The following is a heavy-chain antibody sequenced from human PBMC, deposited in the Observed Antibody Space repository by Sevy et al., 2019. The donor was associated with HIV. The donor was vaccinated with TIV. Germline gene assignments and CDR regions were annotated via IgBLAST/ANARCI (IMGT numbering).Heavy chain of an antibody. J-gene: IGHJ4*02. CDR3: ATTKDYYDSSGSPFDY. D-gene: IGHD3-22*01. CDR2: FDPEDGET. V-gene: IGHV1-24*01. Sequence: ASVKVCCKVSGYTLTQLSMHWVRQAPGKGLEWMGSFDPEDGETLYAQKFQGRVTMTEDTSTNTAYMELSSLRSEDTAVYYCATTKDYYDSSGSPFDYWGQGTLVTVSS. CDR1: GYTLTQLS.